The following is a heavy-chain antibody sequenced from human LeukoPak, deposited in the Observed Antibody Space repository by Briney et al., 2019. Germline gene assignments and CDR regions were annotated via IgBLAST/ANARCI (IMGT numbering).Heavy chain of an antibody. D-gene: IGHD6-19*01. Sequence: GRSLRLSCAASGFTFSSYGMHWVRQAPGKGLEWVAVIWYDGSNKYYADSVRGRFTISRDNSKNTLYLQMNSLRAEDTAVYYCARERQWLATDAFDIWGQGTMVTVS. J-gene: IGHJ3*02. CDR1: GFTFSSYG. CDR3: ARERQWLATDAFDI. V-gene: IGHV3-33*01. CDR2: IWYDGSNK.